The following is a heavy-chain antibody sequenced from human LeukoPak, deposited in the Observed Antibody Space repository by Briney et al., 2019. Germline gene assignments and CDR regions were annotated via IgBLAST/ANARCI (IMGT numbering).Heavy chain of an antibody. V-gene: IGHV3-21*01. J-gene: IGHJ3*02. Sequence: GGSLRLSCAASGFTFSTYGMNWVRQAPGKGLEWVSAISGSGDTTYYADSVKGRFTISRDNAKNSLYLQMNSLRAEDTAVYYCARDRSWGYRDAFDIWGQGTMVTVSS. CDR2: ISGSGDTT. CDR3: ARDRSWGYRDAFDI. D-gene: IGHD5-12*01. CDR1: GFTFSTYG.